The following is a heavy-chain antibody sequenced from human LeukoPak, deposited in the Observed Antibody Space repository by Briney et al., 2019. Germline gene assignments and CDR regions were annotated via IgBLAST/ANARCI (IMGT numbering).Heavy chain of an antibody. J-gene: IGHJ5*02. Sequence: SETLSLTCAVYGGSFSGYYWSWIRQPPGKGLEWIGEINHSGSTNYNPSLKSRVTISVDTSKNQFSLKLSSVTAADTAVYYGARGSGWYRSLDPWGQGTLVTVSS. CDR3: ARGSGWYRSLDP. CDR2: INHSGST. CDR1: GGSFSGYY. V-gene: IGHV4-34*01. D-gene: IGHD6-19*01.